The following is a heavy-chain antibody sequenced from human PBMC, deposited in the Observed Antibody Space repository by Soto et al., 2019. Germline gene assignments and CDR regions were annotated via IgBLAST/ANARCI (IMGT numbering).Heavy chain of an antibody. CDR3: ARDQGIAAAGPVRTYYYYGMEV. CDR1: GGSISSYY. D-gene: IGHD6-13*01. J-gene: IGHJ6*02. V-gene: IGHV4-59*01. Sequence: SETLSLTCTVSGGSISSYYWSLIRQPPGKGLEWIGYIYYSGSTNYNPSLKSRVTISVDTSKNQFSLKLSSVTAADTAVYYCARDQGIAAAGPVRTYYYYGMEVWGQGTRVTVSS. CDR2: IYYSGST.